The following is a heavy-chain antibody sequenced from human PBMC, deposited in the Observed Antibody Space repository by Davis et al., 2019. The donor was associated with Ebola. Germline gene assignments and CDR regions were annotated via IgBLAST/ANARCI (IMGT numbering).Heavy chain of an antibody. V-gene: IGHV4-59*01. CDR1: GGSISSYY. CDR2: IYYSGST. Sequence: MPSETLSLTCTVSGGSISSYYWSWIRQPPGKGLEWIGYIYYSGSTNYNPSLKSRVTISVDTSKNQFSLKLSSVTAADTAVYYCARDLWDYYYGMDVWGKGTTVTVSS. D-gene: IGHD1-26*01. CDR3: ARDLWDYYYGMDV. J-gene: IGHJ6*04.